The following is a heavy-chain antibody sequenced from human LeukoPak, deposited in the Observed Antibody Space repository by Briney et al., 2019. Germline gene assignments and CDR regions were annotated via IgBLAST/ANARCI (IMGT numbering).Heavy chain of an antibody. Sequence: ASVKVSCKASGYTFTSYGISWVRQAPGQGLEWMGWISAYNGNTNYAQKLQGRVTMTTDTSTSTAYMELRSLRSDDTAVYYCAKADDKVWSGWYYFDYWGQGTLVTVSS. V-gene: IGHV1-18*01. CDR3: AKADDKVWSGWYYFDY. D-gene: IGHD2-21*01. J-gene: IGHJ4*02. CDR1: GYTFTSYG. CDR2: ISAYNGNT.